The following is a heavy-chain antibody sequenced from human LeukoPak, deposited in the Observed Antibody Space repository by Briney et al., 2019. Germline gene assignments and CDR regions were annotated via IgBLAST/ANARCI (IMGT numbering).Heavy chain of an antibody. V-gene: IGHV3-7*03. Sequence: GGSLRLSCAGSGFTFSSYWLTWVRQAPGKGLEWVANINKDGSDKYYVDSVKGRFTISRDNSKNTLYLQMNSLRAEDTAVYYCANSRYDFWSGYFKRFDYWGQGTLVTVSS. CDR3: ANSRYDFWSGYFKRFDY. CDR1: GFTFSSYW. CDR2: INKDGSDK. D-gene: IGHD3-3*01. J-gene: IGHJ4*02.